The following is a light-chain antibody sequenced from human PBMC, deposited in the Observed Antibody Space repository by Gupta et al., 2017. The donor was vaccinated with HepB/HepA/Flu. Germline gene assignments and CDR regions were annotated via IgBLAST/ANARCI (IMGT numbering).Light chain of an antibody. V-gene: IGLV7-43*01. J-gene: IGLJ3*02. CDR3: LLYYGGTWV. CDR2: STS. Sequence: QTVVTQEPSLTVSPGGTVTLTCASSTGAVTSGYYANWFQQKPGQAPRPLIYSTSNRHAWTPARFSGYLLGGKSALTLSGVQPEDEAEYYCLLYYGGTWVFGGGTQLTVL. CDR1: TGAVTSGYY.